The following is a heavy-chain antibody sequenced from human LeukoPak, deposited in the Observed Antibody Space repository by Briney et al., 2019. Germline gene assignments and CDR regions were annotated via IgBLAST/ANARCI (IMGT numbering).Heavy chain of an antibody. Sequence: PGRSLRLSCAASGFTFISYAMHWVRQAPGKGLEWVAVISYDGSNKYYADSVKGRFTISRDNSKNTLYLQMNSLRAEDTAVYYCARARGYSGYDPPDDYWGQGTLVTVSS. CDR1: GFTFISYA. CDR3: ARARGYSGYDPPDDY. J-gene: IGHJ4*02. CDR2: ISYDGSNK. V-gene: IGHV3-30-3*01. D-gene: IGHD5-12*01.